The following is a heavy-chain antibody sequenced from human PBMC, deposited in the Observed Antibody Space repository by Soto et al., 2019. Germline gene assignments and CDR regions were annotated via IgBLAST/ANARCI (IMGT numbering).Heavy chain of an antibody. CDR3: ARVMSGPKYYDFWSGYYRDTYYYGMDV. J-gene: IGHJ6*02. Sequence: GGSLRLSCAASGFTFSSYGMHWVRQAPGKGLEWVAVIWYDGSNKYYADSVKGRFTISRDNSKNTLYLQMNSLRAEDTAVYYCARVMSGPKYYDFWSGYYRDTYYYGMDVWGQGTTVTVSS. V-gene: IGHV3-33*01. CDR1: GFTFSSYG. D-gene: IGHD3-3*01. CDR2: IWYDGSNK.